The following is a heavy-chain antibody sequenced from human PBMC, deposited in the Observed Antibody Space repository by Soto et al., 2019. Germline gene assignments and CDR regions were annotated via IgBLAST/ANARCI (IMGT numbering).Heavy chain of an antibody. Sequence: PGGSLRLSCAASGFTFSSYAMGWVRQAPGKGLEWVSAISGSGGSTYYADSVKGRFTISRDNSKNTLYLQMNSLRAEDSAVYYCAKSLSGGDEAWGQGTLVTVSS. V-gene: IGHV3-23*01. CDR2: ISGSGGST. J-gene: IGHJ5*02. CDR3: AKSLSGGDEA. CDR1: GFTFSSYA. D-gene: IGHD4-17*01.